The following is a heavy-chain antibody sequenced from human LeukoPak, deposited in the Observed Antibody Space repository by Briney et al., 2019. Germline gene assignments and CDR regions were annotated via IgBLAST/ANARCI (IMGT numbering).Heavy chain of an antibody. J-gene: IGHJ4*02. V-gene: IGHV3-7*01. CDR2: IKQDGSEK. D-gene: IGHD3-22*01. CDR3: ARDLSDYYDSSGYYYLSY. Sequence: PGGSLRLSCAASGFTFSSYWMSWVRQAPGKGLEWVANIKQDGSEKYYVDSVKGRFTISRDNAKNSLYLQMNSLRAEDTAVYYCARDLSDYYDSSGYYYLSYWGQRTLVTVSS. CDR1: GFTFSSYW.